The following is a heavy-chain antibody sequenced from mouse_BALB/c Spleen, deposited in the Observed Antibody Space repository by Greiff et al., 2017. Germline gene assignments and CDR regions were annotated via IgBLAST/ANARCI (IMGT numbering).Heavy chain of an antibody. Sequence: EVHLVESGGGLVQPGGSLKLSCAASGFTFSSYTMSWVRQTPEKRLEWVAYISNGGGSTYYPDTVKGRFTISRDNAKNTLYLQMSSLKSEDTAMYYCARGGLRGYWYFDVWGAGTTVTVSS. D-gene: IGHD2-4*01. J-gene: IGHJ1*01. CDR2: ISNGGGST. V-gene: IGHV5-12-2*01. CDR3: ARGGLRGYWYFDV. CDR1: GFTFSSYT.